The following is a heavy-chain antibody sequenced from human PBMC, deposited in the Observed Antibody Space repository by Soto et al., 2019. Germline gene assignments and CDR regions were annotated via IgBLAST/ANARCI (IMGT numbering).Heavy chain of an antibody. CDR1: GFTFNSYW. D-gene: IGHD3-3*01. V-gene: IGHV3-74*01. CDR2: INSDGSST. CDR3: AKGGRIFGVIVH. Sequence: GGSLRLSCAASGFTFNSYWMHWVRQAPGKGLVWVSHINSDGSSTTYADSVKGRFTVSRDNSKNTLYLQMNSLTSEDTAVYFCAKGGRIFGVIVHWGQGALVTVSS. J-gene: IGHJ4*02.